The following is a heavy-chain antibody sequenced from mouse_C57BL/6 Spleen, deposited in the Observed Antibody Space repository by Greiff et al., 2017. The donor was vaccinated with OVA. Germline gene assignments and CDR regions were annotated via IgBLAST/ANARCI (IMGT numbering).Heavy chain of an antibody. V-gene: IGHV1-52*01. Sequence: QVQLQQPGAELVRPGSSVKLSCKASGYTFTSYWMHWVKQRPIQGLEWIGNIDPSDSETHYNQKFKDKATLTVDKSSSTAYLQLSSLTSEDSAVYYCARSYYGSSYVNFDYWGQGTTLTVSS. CDR1: GYTFTSYW. J-gene: IGHJ2*01. CDR3: ARSYYGSSYVNFDY. D-gene: IGHD1-1*01. CDR2: IDPSDSET.